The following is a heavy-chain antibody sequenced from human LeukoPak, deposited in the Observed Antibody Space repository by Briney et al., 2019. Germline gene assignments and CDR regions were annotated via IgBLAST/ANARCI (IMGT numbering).Heavy chain of an antibody. J-gene: IGHJ3*02. D-gene: IGHD6-19*01. Sequence: GGSLRLSCAASGFTVSSNYMSWVRQAPGKGLEWVSVIYSGGSTYYADSVKGRFTISRDNSKNTLYLQTNSLRAEDTAVYYCARDRAYSSGWPGAHDAFDIWGQGTMVTVSS. CDR1: GFTVSSNY. CDR3: ARDRAYSSGWPGAHDAFDI. V-gene: IGHV3-53*01. CDR2: IYSGGST.